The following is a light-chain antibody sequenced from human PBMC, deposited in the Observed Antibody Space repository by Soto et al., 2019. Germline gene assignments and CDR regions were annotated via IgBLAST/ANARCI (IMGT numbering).Light chain of an antibody. Sequence: DIHMTQSPSSLSVSVGDRVTITCRTSQNINAWLAWYQQRPGKAPKLLISTASTLQSGVPSRFSGSGSGTEFTLTISSLQPEDFATYYCQQLNNYPRTFGQGTKVDIK. V-gene: IGKV1-9*01. CDR3: QQLNNYPRT. CDR1: QNINAW. CDR2: TAS. J-gene: IGKJ1*01.